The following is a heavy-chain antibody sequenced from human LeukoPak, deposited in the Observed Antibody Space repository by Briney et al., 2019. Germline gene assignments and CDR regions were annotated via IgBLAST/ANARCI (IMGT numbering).Heavy chain of an antibody. CDR1: GGSISSYY. J-gene: IGHJ4*02. Sequence: PSETLSLTCTVSGGSISSYYWSWIRQPAGKGLEWIGRIYTSGSTNYNPSLKSRVTMSVDTSKNQFSLKLSSVTAADTAVYYCASTYYDFWSSYSYLDYWGQGTLVTVSS. V-gene: IGHV4-4*07. CDR2: IYTSGST. D-gene: IGHD3-3*01. CDR3: ASTYYDFWSSYSYLDY.